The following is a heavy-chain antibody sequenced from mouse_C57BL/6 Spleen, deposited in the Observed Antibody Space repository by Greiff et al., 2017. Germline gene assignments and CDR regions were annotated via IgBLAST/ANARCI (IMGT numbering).Heavy chain of an antibody. Sequence: VQLQESGAELVKPGASVKISCKASGYAFSSYWMHWVKQRPGKGLEWIGQIYPGDGDTNYNGKFKGKATLTADKSSSTAYMQLSSLTSEDSAVYFCASGGNYYAMDYWGQGTSVTVSS. CDR1: GYAFSSYW. CDR3: ASGGNYYAMDY. D-gene: IGHD2-1*01. J-gene: IGHJ4*01. V-gene: IGHV1-80*01. CDR2: IYPGDGDT.